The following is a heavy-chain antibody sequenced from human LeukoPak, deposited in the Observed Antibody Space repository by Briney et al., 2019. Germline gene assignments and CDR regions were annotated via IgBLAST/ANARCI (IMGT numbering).Heavy chain of an antibody. D-gene: IGHD4-17*01. CDR1: GFTVSSNY. V-gene: IGHV3-66*04. CDR2: IYSGGDT. J-gene: IGHJ3*02. Sequence: GGSLRLSCAASGFTVSSNYMIWVRQAPGKGLEWVSVIYSGGDTYYADSVKGRFTISRDNSKNTVYLQANSLRAEDTAVYYCARRSTVTRDVDIWGQGTMVTVSS. CDR3: ARRSTVTRDVDI.